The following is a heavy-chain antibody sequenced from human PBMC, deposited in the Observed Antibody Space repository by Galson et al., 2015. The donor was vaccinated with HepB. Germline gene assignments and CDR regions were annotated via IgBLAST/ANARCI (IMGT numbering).Heavy chain of an antibody. CDR1: GFTFSSYA. D-gene: IGHD6-13*01. CDR3: ATLPQQLVKLERRHKYYFDF. J-gene: IGHJ4*02. CDR2: TSGSGGRT. V-gene: IGHV3-23*01. Sequence: SLRLSCEASGFTFSSYAVSWVRQAPGQGLEWVSATSGSGGRTYYADSVKGRSTISRDNSKKTLYLQMNSLRAEDTAVYYPATLPQQLVKLERRHKYYFDFWGQGTLVTVSS.